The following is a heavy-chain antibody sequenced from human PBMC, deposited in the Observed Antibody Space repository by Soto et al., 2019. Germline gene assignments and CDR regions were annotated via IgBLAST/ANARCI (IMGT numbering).Heavy chain of an antibody. CDR3: ARDSGYCSGGSCYWFDP. CDR2: ISAYNGNT. CDR1: GYTFTSYG. V-gene: IGHV1-18*01. D-gene: IGHD2-15*01. J-gene: IGHJ5*02. Sequence: ASVKVSCKASGYTFTSYGISWVRQAPGQGLEWMGWISAYNGNTNYAQKLQGRVTMTTDTSTSTAYMELRSLRSDDTAVYYCARDSGYCSGGSCYWFDPWGQGTLVTVAS.